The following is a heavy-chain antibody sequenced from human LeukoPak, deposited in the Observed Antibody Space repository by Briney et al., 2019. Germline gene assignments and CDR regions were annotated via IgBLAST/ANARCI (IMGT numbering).Heavy chain of an antibody. Sequence: GGSLRRSWAGSGFTCSNAWMSWVRQAPGKGLEWVGRIKSKTDGGTTDYAAPVKGRFTISRDDSKNTLYLQMNSLKTEDTAVYYCPTPGGDDHIYYYYYGMDVWGQGTTVTVSS. J-gene: IGHJ6*02. D-gene: IGHD2-21*02. V-gene: IGHV3-15*01. CDR2: IKSKTDGGTT. CDR1: GFTCSNAW. CDR3: PTPGGDDHIYYYYYGMDV.